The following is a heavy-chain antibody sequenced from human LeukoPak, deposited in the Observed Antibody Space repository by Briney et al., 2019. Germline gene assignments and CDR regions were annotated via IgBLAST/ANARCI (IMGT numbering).Heavy chain of an antibody. CDR3: ARERRNIAARAFFDY. D-gene: IGHD6-6*01. V-gene: IGHV4-59*01. CDR2: IYYSGST. J-gene: IGHJ4*02. Sequence: SETLSLTCTVSGGSISSYYWSWIRQPPGKGLEWIGYIYYSGSTNYNPSLKSRVTISVDTSKNQFSLKLSSATAADTAVYYYARERRNIAARAFFDYWGQGTLVTVSS. CDR1: GGSISSYY.